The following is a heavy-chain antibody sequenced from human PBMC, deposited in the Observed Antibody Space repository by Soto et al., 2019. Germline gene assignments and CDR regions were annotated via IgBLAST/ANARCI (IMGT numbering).Heavy chain of an antibody. CDR2: ITYDGSFQ. CDR3: EQDRLGATFYTPLGS. CDR1: GFNFDNYG. D-gene: IGHD3-16*01. J-gene: IGHJ1*01. Sequence: GGSLRLSCQASGFNFDNYGMHWVRQAPGKGLEWVAVITYDGSFQYYADSVKGRFTISRDNSKNTLFLHLNTLKPEDTAVYHYEQDRLGATFYTPLGSWGQGTLVTV. V-gene: IGHV3-30*18.